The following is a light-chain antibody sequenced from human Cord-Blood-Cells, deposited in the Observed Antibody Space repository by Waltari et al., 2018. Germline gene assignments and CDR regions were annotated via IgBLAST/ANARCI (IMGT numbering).Light chain of an antibody. J-gene: IGKJ1*01. CDR1: PSILSY. CDR3: QQSYSTPRT. CDR2: AAS. Sequence: DTQMTQSPSTLSASVGDRVTITCRASPSILSYLNWYQQKPGKAPKLLIYAASSLQSGVPSRFSGSGSGTDFTLTISSLQPEDFATYYCQQSYSTPRTFGQGTKVEIK. V-gene: IGKV1-39*01.